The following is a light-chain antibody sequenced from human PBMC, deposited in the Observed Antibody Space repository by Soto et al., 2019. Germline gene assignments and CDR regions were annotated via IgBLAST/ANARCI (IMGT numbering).Light chain of an antibody. V-gene: IGKV3-20*01. J-gene: IGKJ1*01. Sequence: ESVLTQSPGTLSLSPGERATLSCRASQSVTRNYLAWYQQKPSQAPRLLIFDASSRAIGVPARFSGSVSGTDFTLTISSLEPEDFAVYYCQQYGSSLTWTFGQGTKVDIK. CDR2: DAS. CDR3: QQYGSSLTWT. CDR1: QSVTRNY.